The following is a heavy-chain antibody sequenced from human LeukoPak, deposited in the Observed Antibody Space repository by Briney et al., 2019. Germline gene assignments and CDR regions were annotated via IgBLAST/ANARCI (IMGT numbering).Heavy chain of an antibody. CDR3: ASDVSLERRFFDY. D-gene: IGHD1-20*01. Sequence: GASVKVSCMASGYTLTGYYMHWVRPAPGQGLEWMGWINPKSGGTNYAQKFQGGVTVTRDTSIRTAYMELRRLRSDDTAVYYCASDVSLERRFFDYWGQGTLVTVSS. CDR1: GYTLTGYY. V-gene: IGHV1-2*02. J-gene: IGHJ4*02. CDR2: INPKSGGT.